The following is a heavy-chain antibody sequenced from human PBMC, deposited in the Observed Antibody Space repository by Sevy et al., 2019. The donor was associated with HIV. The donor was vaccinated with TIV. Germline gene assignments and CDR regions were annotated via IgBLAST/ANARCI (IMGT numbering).Heavy chain of an antibody. V-gene: IGHV3-21*01. CDR1: GFTFSSYR. CDR2: ISSTSGYI. CDR3: ARAVLEISTWRSDY. Sequence: GGSLRLSCAASGFTFSSYRMTWVRQAPGKGLEWVSCISSTSGYINYADSVKGRFTISRDNAKNLLYLQMDGLRAEDTAVYYCARAVLEISTWRSDYWGQGTLVTVSS. J-gene: IGHJ4*02. D-gene: IGHD1-1*01.